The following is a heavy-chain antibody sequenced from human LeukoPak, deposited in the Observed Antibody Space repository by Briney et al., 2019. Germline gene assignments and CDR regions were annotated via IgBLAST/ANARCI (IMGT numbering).Heavy chain of an antibody. J-gene: IGHJ4*02. CDR3: ARDEKYYYGSGSFDY. Sequence: ASVKVSCKASGYTFTSYGISWVRQAPGQGLEWMGWISAYNGHTIYAQKVKGRVTMTTDTSTSTAYMELRSLRSDDTAVCYCARDEKYYYGSGSFDYWGQGTLVTVSS. CDR1: GYTFTSYG. V-gene: IGHV1-18*01. D-gene: IGHD3-10*01. CDR2: ISAYNGHT.